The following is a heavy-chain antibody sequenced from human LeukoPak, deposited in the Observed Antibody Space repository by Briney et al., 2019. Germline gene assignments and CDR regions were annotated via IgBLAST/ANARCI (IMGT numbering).Heavy chain of an antibody. D-gene: IGHD2-15*01. CDR1: GGTFSSYA. CDR3: ARGSALLALSFDY. Sequence: SVKVSCKASGGTFSSYAISWVRQAPGQGLEWMGGIIPIFGTANYAQKFQGRVTITADESTSTAYMELSSLRSAETAVYYCARGSALLALSFDYWGQGTLVTVSS. J-gene: IGHJ4*02. CDR2: IIPIFGTA. V-gene: IGHV1-69*13.